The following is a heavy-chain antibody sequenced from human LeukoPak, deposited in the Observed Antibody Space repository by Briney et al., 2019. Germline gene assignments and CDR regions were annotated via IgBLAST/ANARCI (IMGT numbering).Heavy chain of an antibody. CDR3: AKDPYDYPLGY. D-gene: IGHD4-11*01. V-gene: IGHV3-23*01. CDR1: GGSISSSSYY. Sequence: PSETLSLTCTVSGGSISSSSYYWGWVRQAPGKGLEWVSAISGSGGSTYYADSVKGRFTISRDNSKNTLYLQMNSLRAEDTAVYYCAKDPYDYPLGYWGQGTLVTVSS. J-gene: IGHJ4*02. CDR2: ISGSGGST.